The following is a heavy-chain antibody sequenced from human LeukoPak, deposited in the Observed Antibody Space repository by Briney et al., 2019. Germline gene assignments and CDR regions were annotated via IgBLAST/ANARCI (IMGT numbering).Heavy chain of an antibody. CDR3: AKDRYYYDSSAPIVDY. V-gene: IGHV3-30*18. CDR1: GFTFSSYG. CDR2: ISYDGSNK. D-gene: IGHD3-22*01. Sequence: GGSLRLSCAASGFTFSSYGMHWVRQAPGKGLEWVAVISYDGSNKYYADSVKGRFTISRDNSKNTLYLQMNSLRAEDTAVYYCAKDRYYYDSSAPIVDYWGQGTLVTVSS. J-gene: IGHJ4*02.